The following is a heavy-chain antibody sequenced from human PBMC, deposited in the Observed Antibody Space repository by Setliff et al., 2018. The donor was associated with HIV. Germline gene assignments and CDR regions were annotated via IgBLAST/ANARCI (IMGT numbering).Heavy chain of an antibody. D-gene: IGHD4-17*01. CDR3: ARDRGRYGDYRDFDY. J-gene: IGHJ4*02. CDR1: GYTFTGYY. V-gene: IGHV1-2*06. Sequence: GASVKVSCKASGYTFTGYYMHWVRQAPGQGLEWMGRINPNSGGTNYAQKFQGRVTMTRDTSISTAYMELSRLRSDDTAVYYCARDRGRYGDYRDFDYWGQGALVTVSS. CDR2: INPNSGGT.